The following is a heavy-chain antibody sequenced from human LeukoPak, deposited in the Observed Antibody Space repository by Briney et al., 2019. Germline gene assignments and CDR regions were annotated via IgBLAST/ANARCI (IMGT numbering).Heavy chain of an antibody. J-gene: IGHJ4*02. V-gene: IGHV3-9*01. CDR2: ISWNSGSI. D-gene: IGHD1-26*01. CDR3: AKDGDTTH. CDR1: GFTFDDYA. Sequence: PGRSLRLSCAASGFTFDDYAMHWVRQVPGKGLEWVSGISWNSGSIAYADSVKGRFTISRDNAKNSLYLQINSLRAEDTAFYYCAKDGDTTHWGQGTLVTVSS.